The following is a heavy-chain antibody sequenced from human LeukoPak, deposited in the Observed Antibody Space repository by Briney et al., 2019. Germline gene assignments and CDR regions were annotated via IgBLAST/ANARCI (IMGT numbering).Heavy chain of an antibody. CDR1: GGSISSYY. V-gene: IGHV4-4*07. Sequence: SETLSLTXTVSGGSISSYYWSWIRQPAGKGLEWIGRIYTSGSTNYNPSLKSRVTMSVDTSKNQFSLKLSSVTAADTAVYYCARDQTSEYSSGPFFDYWGQGTLVTVSS. CDR3: ARDQTSEYSSGPFFDY. CDR2: IYTSGST. D-gene: IGHD3-22*01. J-gene: IGHJ4*02.